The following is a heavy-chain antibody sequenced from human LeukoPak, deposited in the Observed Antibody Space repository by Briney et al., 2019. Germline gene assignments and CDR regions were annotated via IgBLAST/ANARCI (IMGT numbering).Heavy chain of an antibody. J-gene: IGHJ4*02. Sequence: ASVKVSCKASGYTFANYAIHWVRQAPGQRVEWMGWINTRSGDTEYSYEFQGRVTITRDIAESTASMELRSLRSYDMGVYYRARDSGRGWYEFRWGQGTLVTVSS. V-gene: IGHV1-3*03. CDR3: ARDSGRGWYEFR. CDR2: INTRSGDT. D-gene: IGHD6-19*01. CDR1: GYTFANYA.